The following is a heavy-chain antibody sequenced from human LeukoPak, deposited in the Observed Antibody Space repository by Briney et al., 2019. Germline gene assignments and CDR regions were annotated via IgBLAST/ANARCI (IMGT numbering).Heavy chain of an antibody. V-gene: IGHV1-69*04. D-gene: IGHD3-3*01. CDR1: GGTFSSYA. CDR3: ATGPRYYDFWSGFDY. Sequence: ASVKVSCKASGGTFSSYAISWVRQAPGQGLEWMGRIIPILGIANYAQKFQGRVTITADKSTSTAYMELSSLRSEDTAVYYCATGPRYYDFWSGFDYWGQGTLVTVSS. J-gene: IGHJ4*02. CDR2: IIPILGIA.